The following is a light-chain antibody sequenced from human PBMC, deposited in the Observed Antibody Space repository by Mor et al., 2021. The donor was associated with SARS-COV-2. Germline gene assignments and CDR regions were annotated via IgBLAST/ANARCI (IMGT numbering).Light chain of an antibody. V-gene: IGKV4-1*01. Sequence: DPFTGSGSGTDFTLTISSLQAEDVAVYYCQQNNYTPPWTFGQGTKVEIK. CDR3: QQNNYTPPWT. J-gene: IGKJ1*01.